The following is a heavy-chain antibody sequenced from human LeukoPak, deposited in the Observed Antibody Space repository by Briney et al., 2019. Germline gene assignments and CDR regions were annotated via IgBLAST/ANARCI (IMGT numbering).Heavy chain of an antibody. J-gene: IGHJ3*02. CDR2: ISAYNGNT. V-gene: IGHV1-18*01. CDR1: GYTFTSYG. Sequence: ASVKVSCKASGYTFTSYGISWVRQAPGQGLEWMGWISAYNGNTNYAQKLQGRVTMTTDTSTSTAYMELRSLRSDDTAAYYCARRAAIRVTGTSDSFDIWGQGTMVTVSS. D-gene: IGHD1-7*01. CDR3: ARRAAIRVTGTSDSFDI.